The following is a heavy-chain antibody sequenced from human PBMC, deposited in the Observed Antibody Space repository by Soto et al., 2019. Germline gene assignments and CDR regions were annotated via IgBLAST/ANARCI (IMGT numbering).Heavy chain of an antibody. D-gene: IGHD5-18*01. CDR1: GFTFSDYW. CDR3: ARDDPKGYNYSVAFVDY. V-gene: IGHV3-7*04. Sequence: EVQLVESGGDLVQPGGSLRLSCAASGFTFSDYWMSWVRQTPGKGLEWVGNINLDGSEKYYADSVKGRFTFSRDNAKNSLYLQMNSLRAEDTAVYYCARDDPKGYNYSVAFVDYWGQGTPVTVSS. J-gene: IGHJ4*02. CDR2: INLDGSEK.